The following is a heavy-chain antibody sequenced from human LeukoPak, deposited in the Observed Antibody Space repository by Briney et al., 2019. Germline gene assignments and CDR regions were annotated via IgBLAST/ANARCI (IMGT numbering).Heavy chain of an antibody. CDR3: ARDAVDTANAV. CDR2: ISNDGSNK. V-gene: IGHV3-30*03. CDR1: GFIFSTYG. D-gene: IGHD5-18*01. Sequence: GGSLRLSCAASGFIFSTYGIHWVRQAPGKGLEWVAVISNDGSNKYYADSVKGRFTISRDNAKNTLYLQMNSLRAEDTAVYYCARDAVDTANAVWGQGTTVTVSS. J-gene: IGHJ6*02.